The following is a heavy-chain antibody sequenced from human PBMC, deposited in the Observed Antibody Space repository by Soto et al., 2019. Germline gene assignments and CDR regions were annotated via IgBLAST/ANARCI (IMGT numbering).Heavy chain of an antibody. CDR2: IIPIFGTA. Sequence: SVNVSCKASGGTFSSYAISWVRQAPGQGLEWMGGIIPIFGTANYAQKFQGRVTITADESTSTAYMELSSLRSEDTAVYYCARSCSSTSCYQYQHAFDIWGQGITVTVSS. D-gene: IGHD2-2*01. CDR3: ARSCSSTSCYQYQHAFDI. V-gene: IGHV1-69*13. J-gene: IGHJ3*02. CDR1: GGTFSSYA.